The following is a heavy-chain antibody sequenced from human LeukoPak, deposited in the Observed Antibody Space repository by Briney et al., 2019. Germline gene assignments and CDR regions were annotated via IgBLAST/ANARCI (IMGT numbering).Heavy chain of an antibody. Sequence: GSLRLSCAASGFTFSNAWMSWVRQAPGKGLEWVGRIKSKADGGTTDYAAPVKGRFTISRDDSKNTLYLQMNSLKTEDTAVYYCTTAKYYYDEYFQHWGQGTLVTVSS. D-gene: IGHD3-22*01. J-gene: IGHJ1*01. CDR3: TTAKYYYDEYFQH. CDR1: GFTFSNAW. CDR2: IKSKADGGTT. V-gene: IGHV3-15*01.